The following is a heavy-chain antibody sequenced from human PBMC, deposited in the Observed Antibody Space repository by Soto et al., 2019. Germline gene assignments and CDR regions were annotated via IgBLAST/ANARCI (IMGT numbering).Heavy chain of an antibody. CDR1: GGSISGYY. D-gene: IGHD2-15*01. J-gene: IGHJ4*02. CDR2: IYYSGST. V-gene: IGHV4-59*01. Sequence: SETLSLTYTVSGGSISGYYWSWIRQPPGKGLEWIGYIYYSGSTNYNPSLKSRVTISVDTSKNQFSLKLSSVTAADTAVYYCARAERATQFDYWGQGTLVTVSS. CDR3: ARAERATQFDY.